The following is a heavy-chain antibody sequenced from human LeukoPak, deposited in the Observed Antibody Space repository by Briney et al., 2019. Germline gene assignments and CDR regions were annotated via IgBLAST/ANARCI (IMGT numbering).Heavy chain of an antibody. Sequence: PSETLSLTCAVYGGSFSGYYWSWIRQPPGKGLEWIGEINHSGSTNYNSSLKSRVTISGDTSKNQFSLKLSSVTAADTAVYYCARGLLGCSGGSCYRGYYYYGMDVWGQGTTVTVSS. CDR2: INHSGST. CDR1: GGSFSGYY. CDR3: ARGLLGCSGGSCYRGYYYYGMDV. V-gene: IGHV4-34*01. J-gene: IGHJ6*02. D-gene: IGHD2-15*01.